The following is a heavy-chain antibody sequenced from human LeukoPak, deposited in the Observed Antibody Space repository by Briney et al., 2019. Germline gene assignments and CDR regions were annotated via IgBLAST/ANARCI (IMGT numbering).Heavy chain of an antibody. J-gene: IGHJ4*02. D-gene: IGHD2-21*02. V-gene: IGHV3-23*01. CDR2: ISGSGGST. CDR1: GFTFSSYA. CDR3: ARDVTHCGGDCYSGDY. Sequence: GGSLRLSCAASGFTFSSYAMSWVRQAPGKGLEWVSLISGSGGSTYYADSVKGRFTISRDNAKNSLYLQMNSLRAEDTAVYYCARDVTHCGGDCYSGDYWGQGTLVTVSS.